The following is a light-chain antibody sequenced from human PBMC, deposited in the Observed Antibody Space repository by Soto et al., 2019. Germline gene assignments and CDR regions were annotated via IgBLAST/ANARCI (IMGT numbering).Light chain of an antibody. Sequence: QSALTQPASVSGSPGQSITISCTGTSRDVGGYKFVSWYQQHPGKAPKFIIYDVTIRPSGVSNRFSGSKSGNTASLTISGLQAEDEDDYYCSSYTSDSRDVFGTGTKLTVL. CDR3: SSYTSDSRDV. J-gene: IGLJ1*01. CDR2: DVT. V-gene: IGLV2-14*01. CDR1: SRDVGGYKF.